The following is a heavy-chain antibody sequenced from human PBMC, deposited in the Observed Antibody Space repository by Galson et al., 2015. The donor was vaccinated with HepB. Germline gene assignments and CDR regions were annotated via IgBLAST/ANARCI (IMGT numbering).Heavy chain of an antibody. CDR3: ARLGLRGYFDY. Sequence: ETLSLTCTVSGGSISSSSYYWGWIRQPPGKGLEWIGSIYYSGGTYYNPSLKSRVTISVDTSKNQFSLKLSSVTAADTAVYYCARLGLRGYFDYWGQGILVTVSS. CDR1: GGSISSSSYY. J-gene: IGHJ4*02. D-gene: IGHD3-16*01. V-gene: IGHV4-39*01. CDR2: IYYSGGT.